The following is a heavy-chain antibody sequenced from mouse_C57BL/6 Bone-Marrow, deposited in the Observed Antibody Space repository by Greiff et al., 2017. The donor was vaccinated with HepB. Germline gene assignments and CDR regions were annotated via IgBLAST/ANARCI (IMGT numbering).Heavy chain of an antibody. J-gene: IGHJ3*01. Sequence: ESGPGLVKPSQSLSLTCSVTGYSITSGYYWNWIRQFPGNKLEWMCYISYDGSNNYNPSLKNRISINRDTSKNQFFLKLNSVTTEDTATYYCARGNPAWFAYWGQGTLVTVSA. V-gene: IGHV3-6*01. CDR3: ARGNPAWFAY. D-gene: IGHD2-1*01. CDR1: GYSITSGYY. CDR2: ISYDGSN.